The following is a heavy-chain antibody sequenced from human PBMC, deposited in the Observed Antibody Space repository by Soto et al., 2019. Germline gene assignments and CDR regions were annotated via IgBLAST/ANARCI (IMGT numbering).Heavy chain of an antibody. CDR3: TTDRGGWYRDYFDY. J-gene: IGHJ4*02. D-gene: IGHD6-19*01. Sequence: GGSLRLSCAASGFTFSNAWMSWVRQAPGKGLEWVGRIKSKTDGGTTDYAAPVKGRFTISRDDSKNTLYLQMNSLKTEDTAVYYCTTDRGGWYRDYFDYWGPGTLVTVSS. CDR2: IKSKTDGGTT. CDR1: GFTFSNAW. V-gene: IGHV3-15*01.